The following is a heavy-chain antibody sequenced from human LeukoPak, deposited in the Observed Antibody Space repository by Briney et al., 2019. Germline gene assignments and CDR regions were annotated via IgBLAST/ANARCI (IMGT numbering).Heavy chain of an antibody. CDR1: GFTFDDYA. Sequence: GGSLRLSCAASGFTFDDYAIHWVRQAPGKGLEWVSLISWDGGSTYYADSVKGRFTISRDNSKNSLYLQMNSLRAEDTALYYCAKDIDPHYDFWSGYPDPWGQGTLVTVSS. J-gene: IGHJ5*02. CDR3: AKDIDPHYDFWSGYPDP. CDR2: ISWDGGST. V-gene: IGHV3-43D*03. D-gene: IGHD3-3*01.